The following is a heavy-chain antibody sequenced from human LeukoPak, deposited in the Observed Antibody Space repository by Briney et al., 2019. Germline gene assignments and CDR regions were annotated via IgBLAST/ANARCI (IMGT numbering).Heavy chain of an antibody. D-gene: IGHD5-12*01. CDR2: TSSSGSSI. V-gene: IGHV3-48*03. CDR1: GFTFSSYE. Sequence: GGSLRLSCAASGFTFSSYEMNWVRQAPGKGLEWVSYTSSSGSSIYYADSVKGRFTVSRDNAKNSLFLQMDSLTAEDTAVYYCARDSSQYSGYDAFDIWGQGTMVTVSS. J-gene: IGHJ3*02. CDR3: ARDSSQYSGYDAFDI.